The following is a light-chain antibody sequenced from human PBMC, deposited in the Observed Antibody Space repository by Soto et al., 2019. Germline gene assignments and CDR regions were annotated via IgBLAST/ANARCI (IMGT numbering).Light chain of an antibody. Sequence: QSVLTQPPSASGSPGQSVTISCTGTGSDIGAYNYVSWYQQYPGKAPKLMIYEVTKRPSGVPDRISGSKSGNTASLTISGLQTAVDADYYCSSYAGSPWLFGGGTKVTVL. V-gene: IGLV2-8*01. J-gene: IGLJ3*02. CDR1: GSDIGAYNY. CDR3: SSYAGSPWL. CDR2: EVT.